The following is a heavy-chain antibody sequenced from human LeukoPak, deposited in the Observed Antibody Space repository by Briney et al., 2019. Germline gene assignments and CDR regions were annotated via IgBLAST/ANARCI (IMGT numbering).Heavy chain of an antibody. CDR1: GFTFSSYA. CDR2: ISGSGGST. D-gene: IGHD6-13*01. J-gene: IGHJ4*02. Sequence: GGSLRLSCAASGFTFSSYAMSWVRQARGKWLEWVSAISGSGGSTYYADSVKGRFTISRDNSKNTLYLQMNSLRAEDTAVYYCAKDRSIAAAWEDYWGQGTLVTVSS. V-gene: IGHV3-23*01. CDR3: AKDRSIAAAWEDY.